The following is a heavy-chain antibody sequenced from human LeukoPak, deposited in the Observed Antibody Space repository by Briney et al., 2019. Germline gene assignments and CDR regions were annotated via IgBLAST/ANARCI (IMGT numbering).Heavy chain of an antibody. V-gene: IGHV1-8*02. CDR1: GYTFTSYG. CDR2: MNPNSGNA. D-gene: IGHD3-10*01. CDR3: ARGSSRSFDI. J-gene: IGHJ3*02. Sequence: ASVNVSCKASGYTFTSYGINWVRQAPGQGLQWMGWMNPNSGNAVYAQKFQGRVTMTRSTSINTAYMELSSLRSEDTAVYYCARGSSRSFDIWGLGTMVTVSS.